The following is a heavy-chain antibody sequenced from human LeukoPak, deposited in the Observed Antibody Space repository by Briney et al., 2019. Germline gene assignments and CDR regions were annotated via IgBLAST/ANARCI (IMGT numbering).Heavy chain of an antibody. Sequence: ASVKVSCKASGYTFTSYGIRWVRQAPGQGLEWMGWISAYNGNTNYAQKFQGRVTMTRDTSISTAYMELSRLRSDDTAVYYCARGDIVHHYFDYWGQGTLVTVSS. J-gene: IGHJ4*02. D-gene: IGHD2-15*01. V-gene: IGHV1-18*01. CDR3: ARGDIVHHYFDY. CDR2: ISAYNGNT. CDR1: GYTFTSYG.